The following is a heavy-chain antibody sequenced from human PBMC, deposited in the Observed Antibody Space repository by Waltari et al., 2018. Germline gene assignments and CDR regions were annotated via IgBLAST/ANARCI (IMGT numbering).Heavy chain of an antibody. CDR3: AKVPRAYYDSSGYYDY. CDR2: ISVGGST. CDR1: GFTFSSYA. J-gene: IGHJ4*02. D-gene: IGHD3-22*01. Sequence: EVQLLESGGGLVQPGGSLRLSCAASGFTFSSYAMSWVRQAPGKGLEWVSAISVGGSTYYADSVKGRCTISRDNSKTTVYLQMNSLRAEDTAVYYCAKVPRAYYDSSGYYDYWGQGTLVTVSS. V-gene: IGHV3-23*01.